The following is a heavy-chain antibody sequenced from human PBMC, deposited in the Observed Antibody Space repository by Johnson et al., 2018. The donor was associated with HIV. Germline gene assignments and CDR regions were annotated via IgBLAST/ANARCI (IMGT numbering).Heavy chain of an antibody. V-gene: IGHV3-23*04. J-gene: IGHJ3*01. Sequence: VQLVESGGGLVQPGRSLRLSCAASGFTFDDYAMHWVRQAPGKGLKWVSAISGSGGSTYYDDSVKGRFTISRDNSKNTLYLQMNSLRAEDTALYYCANLAGPTRRVWGQGTMVIVSS. D-gene: IGHD4-11*01. CDR1: GFTFDDYA. CDR3: ANLAGPTRRV. CDR2: ISGSGGST.